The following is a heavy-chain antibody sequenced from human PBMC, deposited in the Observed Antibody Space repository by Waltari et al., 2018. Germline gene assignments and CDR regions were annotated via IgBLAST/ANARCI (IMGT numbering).Heavy chain of an antibody. CDR1: GYTFTGYY. CDR3: AREGLERDYYYGMDV. Sequence: QVQLVQSGAEVKKPGASVKVSCKASGYTFTGYYMHWVRQAPGQGLEWMGRINPNRCGTNYAQKFQGRVTMTRDTSISTAYMELSRLRSDDTAVYYCAREGLERDYYYGMDVWGQGTTVTVSS. CDR2: INPNRCGT. D-gene: IGHD1-1*01. J-gene: IGHJ6*02. V-gene: IGHV1-2*02.